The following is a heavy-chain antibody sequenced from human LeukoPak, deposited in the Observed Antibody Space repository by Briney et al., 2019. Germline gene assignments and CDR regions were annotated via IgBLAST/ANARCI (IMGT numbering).Heavy chain of an antibody. Sequence: SETLSLTCAVYGGSFSGYYWNWIRQPPGKGLEWIGEINHTGSTNYIPSLKSRVTISVDTSKNQFSLKLSSVTAADTAVYYCARYSSGWYDRGRPNFDYWGQGTLVTVSS. J-gene: IGHJ4*02. V-gene: IGHV4-34*01. CDR1: GGSFSGYY. CDR3: ARYSSGWYDRGRPNFDY. D-gene: IGHD6-19*01. CDR2: INHTGST.